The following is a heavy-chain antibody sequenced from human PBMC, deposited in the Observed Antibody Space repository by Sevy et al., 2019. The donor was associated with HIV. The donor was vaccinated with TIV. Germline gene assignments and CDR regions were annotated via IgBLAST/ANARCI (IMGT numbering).Heavy chain of an antibody. CDR2: LKHRAYGGTL. CDR3: TWWKGAQSIFYY. Sequence: GGSLRLSCTASGFIFGDYAMSWVRQAPGKGLEWVAFLKHRAYGGTLDYAASVKGRFTISRDDSKSVAHLQMNDLKTEDTAIYYCTWWKGAQSIFYYWGQGALVTVSS. D-gene: IGHD2-15*01. CDR1: GFIFGDYA. J-gene: IGHJ4*02. V-gene: IGHV3-49*04.